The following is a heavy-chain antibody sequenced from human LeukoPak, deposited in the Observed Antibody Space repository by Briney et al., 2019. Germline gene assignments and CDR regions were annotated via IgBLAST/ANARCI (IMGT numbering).Heavy chain of an antibody. CDR3: ASGGYSYGQPENFDY. J-gene: IGHJ4*02. V-gene: IGHV4-4*07. D-gene: IGHD5-18*01. CDR1: GGSISSYY. Sequence: PSETLSLTCTVSGGSISSYYWSWIRQPAGKGLEWIGRIYTSGSTNYNPSLKSRVTMSVDTSKNQFSLKLSSVTAADTAVYYCASGGYSYGQPENFDYWGQGTLVTVSS. CDR2: IYTSGST.